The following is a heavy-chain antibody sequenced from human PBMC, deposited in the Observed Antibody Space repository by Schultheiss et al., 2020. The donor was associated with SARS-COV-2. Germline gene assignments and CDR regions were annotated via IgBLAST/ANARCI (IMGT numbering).Heavy chain of an antibody. CDR3: ARGGGVGAARPDWFDP. CDR2: ISWDGGST. CDR1: GFTFDDYA. Sequence: GGSLRLSCAASGFTFDDYAMHWVRQAPGKGLEWVSLISWDGGSTYYADSVKGRFTISRDNSKNTLYLQMNSLRAEDTAVYYCARGGGVGAARPDWFDPWGQGTLVTVSS. V-gene: IGHV3-43D*03. J-gene: IGHJ5*02. D-gene: IGHD6-6*01.